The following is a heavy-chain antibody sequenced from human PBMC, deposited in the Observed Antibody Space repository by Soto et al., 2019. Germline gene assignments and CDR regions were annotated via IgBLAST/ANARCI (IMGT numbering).Heavy chain of an antibody. Sequence: WTWIRQHPGNGLEWIGYIYYSGTTHYNPSLKSRVTISVDMSKNQFSLKLSSVTAADTAVYYCAKGTIHYFDYWGQGTLVTVSA. J-gene: IGHJ4*02. V-gene: IGHV4-31*02. CDR2: IYYSGTT. CDR3: AKGTIHYFDY.